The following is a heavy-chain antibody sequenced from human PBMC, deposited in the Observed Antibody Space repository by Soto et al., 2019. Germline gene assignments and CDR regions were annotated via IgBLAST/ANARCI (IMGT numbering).Heavy chain of an antibody. J-gene: IGHJ5*02. V-gene: IGHV5-10-1*01. CDR1: GNSFTSYL. CDR3: ARLRCSSTSCYDGFDP. CDR2: IDPKNSYT. D-gene: IGHD2-2*01. Sequence: PGASQKISGKGSGNSFTSYLISWVHQMAGKGMGWMGTIDPKNSYTKYNPSFQGLVTSSADKSISTAYLQWSSLKASDSVMYYCARLRCSSTSCYDGFDPWGQGTLVTVSS.